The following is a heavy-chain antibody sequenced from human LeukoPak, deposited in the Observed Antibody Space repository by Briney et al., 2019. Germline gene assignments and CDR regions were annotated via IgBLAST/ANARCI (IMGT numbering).Heavy chain of an antibody. J-gene: IGHJ4*02. D-gene: IGHD3-9*01. CDR3: AKWGDYDILTGYYDSDY. CDR2: VSGRDDST. CDR1: GFTFRNYA. Sequence: GASLRLSCAASGFTFRNYAMSWVRQAPGKGLEWVSAVSGRDDSTYYADSGKGRFTISRDNSKNTLYLQMNSLRAEDTAVYYCAKWGDYDILTGYYDSDYWGQGTLVTVSS. V-gene: IGHV3-23*01.